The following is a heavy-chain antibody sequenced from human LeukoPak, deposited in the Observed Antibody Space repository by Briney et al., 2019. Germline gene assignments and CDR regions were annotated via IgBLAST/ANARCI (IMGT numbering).Heavy chain of an antibody. D-gene: IGHD2-15*01. CDR1: GFTFSSYS. CDR2: ISSSSATI. J-gene: IGHJ6*03. V-gene: IGHV3-48*04. CDR3: ARDFGYCTGGSCYTRMDV. Sequence: PGGSLRLSCAASGFTFSSYSMNWVRQAPGKGLEWISYISSSSATIYYADSAEGRFTISRDNAKNSLYLQMNSLRAEDTAVYYCARDFGYCTGGSCYTRMDVWGKGTTVTVSS.